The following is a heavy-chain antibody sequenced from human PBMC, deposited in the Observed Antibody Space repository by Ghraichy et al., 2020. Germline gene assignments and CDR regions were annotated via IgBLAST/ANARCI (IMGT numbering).Heavy chain of an antibody. Sequence: GESLNISCAASGFTFSDAWMTWVRQAPGKGLECVGLIKGKTEGGTTDYAAPVKGRFTISRDDSKNTLYLQMNSLRTEDTGVYYCTTLGGDYYYYFYMDLWGKGTTVTVSS. D-gene: IGHD3-16*01. J-gene: IGHJ6*03. CDR3: TTLGGDYYYYFYMDL. CDR1: GFTFSDAW. CDR2: IKGKTEGGTT. V-gene: IGHV3-15*01.